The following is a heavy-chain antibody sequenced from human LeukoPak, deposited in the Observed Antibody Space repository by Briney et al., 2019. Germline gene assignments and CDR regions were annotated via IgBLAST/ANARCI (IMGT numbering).Heavy chain of an antibody. Sequence: PSETLSLTCAVYGGSFSGYYWSWIRQPPGKGLEWIGEINHSGSTNYNPSLKSRVTISVDTSKNQFSLKMSSVTAADTAVYYCVRGARAARNWFDPWGQGTLVTVAS. V-gene: IGHV4-34*01. J-gene: IGHJ5*02. CDR3: VRGARAARNWFDP. CDR2: INHSGST. CDR1: GGSFSGYY. D-gene: IGHD6-13*01.